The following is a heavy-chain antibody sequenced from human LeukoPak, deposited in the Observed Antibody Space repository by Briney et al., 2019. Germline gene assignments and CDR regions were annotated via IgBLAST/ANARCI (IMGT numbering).Heavy chain of an antibody. CDR2: ISSSSSTI. J-gene: IGHJ4*02. Sequence: GGSLRLSCAASGFTLSGYSMNWVRQAPGEGLEWVSSISSSSSTIYYADSVKGRFTISRDNAKNSLYLQMNSLRAEDTAVYYCARLGARQVLDYWGQGTLVTVSS. CDR3: ARLGARQVLDY. CDR1: GFTLSGYS. V-gene: IGHV3-48*04. D-gene: IGHD4-17*01.